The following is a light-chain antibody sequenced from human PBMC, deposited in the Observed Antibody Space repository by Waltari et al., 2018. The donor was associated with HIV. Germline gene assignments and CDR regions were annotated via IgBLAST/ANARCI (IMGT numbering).Light chain of an antibody. V-gene: IGLV2-14*03. Sequence: QSALTQPASVSGSRGQSITISCTGTSSDVGGYNYVSGYQQHPGKAPKLMIYDVTTRPSGVSTLFSRSKSGSTASLTISVLQSEGEADYYCSSYTSNSRVFGSGTKVTVL. CDR2: DVT. CDR3: SSYTSNSRV. CDR1: SSDVGGYNY. J-gene: IGLJ1*01.